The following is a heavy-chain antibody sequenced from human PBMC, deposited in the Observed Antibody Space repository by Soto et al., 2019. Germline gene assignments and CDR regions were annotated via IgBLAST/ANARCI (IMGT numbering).Heavy chain of an antibody. Sequence: EVQLLESGGGLVQPGRSLRLSCAASGFTFSSYAMSWVRQAPGKGLEWVSAISGSGGTTYYADSVKGRFTISRDNSKNPVFLQMNSLRAEDTAVYYCAKFFVGTGGSSGWPWSFHYWGQGTLVTVSS. CDR1: GFTFSSYA. D-gene: IGHD6-25*01. CDR3: AKFFVGTGGSSGWPWSFHY. V-gene: IGHV3-23*01. CDR2: ISGSGGTT. J-gene: IGHJ4*02.